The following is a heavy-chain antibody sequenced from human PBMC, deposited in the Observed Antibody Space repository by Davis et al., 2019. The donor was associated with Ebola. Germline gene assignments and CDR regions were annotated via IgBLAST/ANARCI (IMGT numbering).Heavy chain of an antibody. CDR3: ARDQTTVTTGWFDP. CDR1: GYTFIDEY. D-gene: IGHD4-17*01. Sequence: ASVKVSCKASGYTFIDEYIHWVRQAPGQGLEWMGRINPYSGVTDYAQKFQGRVTMTRDTSITTAYMELSGLRSNDTAVYYCARDQTTVTTGWFDPWGQGTLVTVSS. V-gene: IGHV1-2*06. J-gene: IGHJ5*02. CDR2: INPYSGVT.